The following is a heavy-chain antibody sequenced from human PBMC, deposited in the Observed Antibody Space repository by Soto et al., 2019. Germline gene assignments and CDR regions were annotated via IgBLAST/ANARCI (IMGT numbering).Heavy chain of an antibody. CDR1: GYTFTGYY. CDR3: ARERYQVISDGMDV. J-gene: IGHJ6*02. D-gene: IGHD2-2*01. Sequence: GASVKVSCKASGYTFTGYYVHWVREAPGQGLEWMGWINPETGATSYAQEFQGRVTLSRDTSINTAYLELSNLTFDDAAVYFCARERYQVISDGMDVWGQGTTVTVSS. CDR2: INPETGAT. V-gene: IGHV1-2*02.